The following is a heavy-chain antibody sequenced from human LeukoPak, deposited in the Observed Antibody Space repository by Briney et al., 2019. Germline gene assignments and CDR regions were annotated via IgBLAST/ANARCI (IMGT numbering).Heavy chain of an antibody. CDR3: AKAQWLVPVYYFDY. Sequence: PPGGSLRLSCAASGFTFSSYAMSWVRQAPGKGLEWVSAISGSGGSTYYADSVKGRFTISRDNSKNTLYLQMNSLRAEDTAVYYCAKAQWLVPVYYFDYWGQGTLVTVSS. CDR1: GFTFSSYA. J-gene: IGHJ4*02. D-gene: IGHD6-19*01. CDR2: ISGSGGST. V-gene: IGHV3-23*01.